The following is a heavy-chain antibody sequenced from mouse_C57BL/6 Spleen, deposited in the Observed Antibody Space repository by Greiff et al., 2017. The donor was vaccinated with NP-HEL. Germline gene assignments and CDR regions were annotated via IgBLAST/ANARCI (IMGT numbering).Heavy chain of an antibody. Sequence: QVQLKQSGAELARPGASVKTSCKASGYTFTSYTMHWVKQRPGQGLEWIGYINPSSGYTKYNQKFKDKATLTADKSSSTAYMQLNSLTSEDSAVYDCARYEDYVAMDYWGQGTSVTVSS. CDR2: INPSSGYT. CDR1: GYTFTSYT. J-gene: IGHJ4*01. D-gene: IGHD2-12*01. V-gene: IGHV1-4*01. CDR3: ARYEDYVAMDY.